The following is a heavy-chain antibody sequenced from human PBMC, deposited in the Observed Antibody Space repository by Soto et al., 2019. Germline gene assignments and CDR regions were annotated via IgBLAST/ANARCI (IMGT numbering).Heavy chain of an antibody. J-gene: IGHJ3*02. D-gene: IGHD3-10*01. CDR1: GFTVSSKF. CDR2: TYSDGTT. CDR3: VREYRRVGARDAYDI. Sequence: GGSLRLSCAASGFTVSSKFMSWVRQAPGKGLEWVSVTYSDGTTYYADSVKGRFTISRDNSKNTLYLQMNSLGVEDTAVYYCVREYRRVGARDAYDIWGQGTMVTVSS. V-gene: IGHV3-66*01.